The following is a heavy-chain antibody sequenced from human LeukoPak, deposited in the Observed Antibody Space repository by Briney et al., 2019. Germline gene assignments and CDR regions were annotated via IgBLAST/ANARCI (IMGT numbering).Heavy chain of an antibody. D-gene: IGHD6-6*01. V-gene: IGHV3-21*01. CDR1: GFTFSSYS. J-gene: IGHJ5*02. Sequence: GGSLRLSCAASGFTFSSYSMNWVRQAPGKGLEWVSSISSSSSYIYYADSVKGRFTISRDNAKNSLYLQMNSLRAEDTAVYYCARDRRGRQLVGWFDPWGQGTLVTVSS. CDR2: ISSSSSYI. CDR3: ARDRRGRQLVGWFDP.